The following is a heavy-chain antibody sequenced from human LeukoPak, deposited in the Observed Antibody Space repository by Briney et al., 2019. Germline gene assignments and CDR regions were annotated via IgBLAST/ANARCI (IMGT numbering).Heavy chain of an antibody. CDR2: ISSDGSNK. CDR1: GFTFSHYG. Sequence: GGSLRLSCVASGFTFSHYGIHWVRQAPGKGLEWVAVISSDGSNKNYADPVKGRFTISRDNSKNTVYLQMNSLRAEDTAVYYWAKDAPSNSSSWSGPFDYWGQGTLVTVSS. D-gene: IGHD6-13*01. CDR3: AKDAPSNSSSWSGPFDY. V-gene: IGHV3-30*18. J-gene: IGHJ4*02.